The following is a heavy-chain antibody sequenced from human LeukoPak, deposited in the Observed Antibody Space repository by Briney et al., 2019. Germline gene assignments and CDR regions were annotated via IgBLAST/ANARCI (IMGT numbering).Heavy chain of an antibody. J-gene: IGHJ4*02. CDR3: ASYDYVWGSYRYYY. D-gene: IGHD3-16*02. CDR1: GGSISSSSYY. CDR2: IYYSGST. Sequence: PSETLSLTCTVSGGSISSSSYYWGWIRQPPGKGLEWIGSIYYSGSTYYNPSLKSRVTISVDTSKNQFSLKLSSVTAADTAVYYCASYDYVWGSYRYYYWGQGTLVTVSS. V-gene: IGHV4-39*07.